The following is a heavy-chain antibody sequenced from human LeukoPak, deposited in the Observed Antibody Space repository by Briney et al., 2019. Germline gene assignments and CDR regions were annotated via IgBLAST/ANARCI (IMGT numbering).Heavy chain of an antibody. CDR3: ARELISTGTTGFDP. CDR2: ISAYNGNT. J-gene: IGHJ5*02. CDR1: GYTFTSYG. D-gene: IGHD1-7*01. Sequence: VASVKVSCKASGYTFTSYGISWVRQAPGQGLEWMGWISAYNGNTNYAQKLQGRVTMTTDTSTSTAYMELRSLRSDDTAVYYCARELISTGTTGFDPWGQGTLVTVSS. V-gene: IGHV1-18*01.